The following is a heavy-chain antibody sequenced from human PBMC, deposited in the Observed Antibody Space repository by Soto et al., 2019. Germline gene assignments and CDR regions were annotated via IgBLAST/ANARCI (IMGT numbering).Heavy chain of an antibody. CDR1: GFSLSTSGVG. V-gene: IGHV2-5*02. CDR3: AHSLYDYVWGTNWFDP. J-gene: IGHJ5*02. Sequence: QITLKESGPTLVKPTQTLTLTCTFSGFSLSTSGVGVGWIRQPPGKALEWLALIYWDDDKRYSPSLKSRHTTTKDASKNQVVLTMSNMDPVDTATYYCAHSLYDYVWGTNWFDPWGQGTLVTVSS. D-gene: IGHD3-16*01. CDR2: IYWDDDK.